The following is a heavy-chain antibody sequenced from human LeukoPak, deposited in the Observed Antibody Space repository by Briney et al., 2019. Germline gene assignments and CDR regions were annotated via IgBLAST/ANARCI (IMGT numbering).Heavy chain of an antibody. V-gene: IGHV3-53*01. J-gene: IGHJ4*02. Sequence: GGSLRLSCTASGFTVSNNYMAWVRLPPGKGLEWVSVLYGGGNTYYADSVKGRFTISRDNSKNTVYLRLNSLRAEDTAVYYCARQLATELDFWGLGTLVSVSS. D-gene: IGHD5-24*01. CDR3: ARQLATELDF. CDR2: LYGGGNT. CDR1: GFTVSNNY.